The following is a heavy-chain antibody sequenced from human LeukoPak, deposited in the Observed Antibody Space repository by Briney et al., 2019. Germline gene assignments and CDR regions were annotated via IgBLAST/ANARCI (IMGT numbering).Heavy chain of an antibody. CDR2: ISGSGGST. J-gene: IGHJ4*02. V-gene: IGHV3-23*01. CDR3: AKDIAGGYSIYYFDY. D-gene: IGHD3-22*01. CDR1: GFTFSSYA. Sequence: GGSLRLSCAASGFTFSSYAMSWVRQAPGKGLEWVSAISGSGGSTYYADSVKGRFTISRDNAKNSLYLQMNSLRAEDTALYYCAKDIAGGYSIYYFDYWGQGTLVTVSS.